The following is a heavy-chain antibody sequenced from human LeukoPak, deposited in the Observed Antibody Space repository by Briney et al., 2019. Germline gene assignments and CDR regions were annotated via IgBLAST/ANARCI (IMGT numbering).Heavy chain of an antibody. D-gene: IGHD2-2*01. V-gene: IGHV4-34*01. J-gene: IGHJ5*02. Sequence: SETLSLTCAVYGGSFSGYYWSWIRQPPGKGLEWIGEINHSGSTNYNPSLKSRVTISVDTSKNQFSLKLSSVTAADTAVYYCARNGEDIVVVPAAIGWFDPWGQGTLVTVSS. CDR2: INHSGST. CDR1: GGSFSGYY. CDR3: ARNGEDIVVVPAAIGWFDP.